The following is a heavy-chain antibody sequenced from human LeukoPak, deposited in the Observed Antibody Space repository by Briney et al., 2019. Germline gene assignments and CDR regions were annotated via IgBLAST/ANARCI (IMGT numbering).Heavy chain of an antibody. Sequence: SETLSLTCTVSGDSISSSSYYWGWIRQPPGKGLEWIGSIYYSGSTYYNPSLESRVTISVDTSKNQFSLKLSSVTAADTAVYYCARQPRWLQYFDYWGQGTLVTVSS. D-gene: IGHD5-24*01. CDR3: ARQPRWLQYFDY. V-gene: IGHV4-39*01. CDR2: IYYSGST. CDR1: GDSISSSSYY. J-gene: IGHJ4*02.